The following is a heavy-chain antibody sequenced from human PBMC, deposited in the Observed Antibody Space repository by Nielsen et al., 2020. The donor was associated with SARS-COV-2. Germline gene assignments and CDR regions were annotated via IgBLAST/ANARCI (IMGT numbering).Heavy chain of an antibody. V-gene: IGHV4-34*01. Sequence: SETLSLTCAVYGGSFSGYSWTWIRQPPGKGLAWNGAINHGGSTHYHPSLKSRVTLSVDTSKNQFSLKLSAVTAADTTVYYCSSLEGYSLNWYFDLWGRGTLVTVSS. CDR2: INHGGST. CDR3: SSLEGYSLNWYFDL. J-gene: IGHJ2*01. CDR1: GGSFSGYS. D-gene: IGHD3-22*01.